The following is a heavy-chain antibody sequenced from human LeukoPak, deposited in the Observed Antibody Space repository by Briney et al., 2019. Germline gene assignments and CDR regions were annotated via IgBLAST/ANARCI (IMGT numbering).Heavy chain of an antibody. CDR1: GFAFSSYA. CDR3: ARSANPGVHDFDP. J-gene: IGHJ5*02. V-gene: IGHV3-48*02. D-gene: IGHD6-6*01. Sequence: GGSLRLSCTASGFAFSSYAMAWVRQAPGKGLEWLSYISSSSKINYADSVKGRFTISRDNAKDSLYLQMISLRDEDTAVYYCARSANPGVHDFDPWGQGTLVTVSS. CDR2: ISSSSKI.